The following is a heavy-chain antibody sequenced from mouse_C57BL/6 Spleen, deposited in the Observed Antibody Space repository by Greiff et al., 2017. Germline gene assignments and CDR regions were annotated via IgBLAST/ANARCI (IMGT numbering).Heavy chain of an antibody. CDR3: VREGGYFDV. CDR2: IRSKSNNYAT. CDR1: GFSFNTYA. J-gene: IGHJ1*03. V-gene: IGHV10-1*01. Sequence: DVKLVESGGGLVQPKGSLKLSCAASGFSFNTYAMNWVRQAPGTGLEWVARIRSKSNNYATYYADSVKDRFTISRDESESMLYMQMNNLNTEDTAMYYCVREGGYFDVWGTGTTVTVSS.